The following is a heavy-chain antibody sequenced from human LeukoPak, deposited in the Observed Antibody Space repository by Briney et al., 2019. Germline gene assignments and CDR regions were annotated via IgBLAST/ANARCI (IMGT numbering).Heavy chain of an antibody. CDR2: ISSSGSTI. Sequence: GSLRLSCAASGFTFSDYYMSWIRQAPGKGLEWVSYISSSGSTIYYADYVKGRFTISRDNAKNSLYLQMNSLRAEDTAVYYCARDRLWLLNYMDVWGKGTTVTVSS. D-gene: IGHD3-22*01. CDR3: ARDRLWLLNYMDV. V-gene: IGHV3-11*04. J-gene: IGHJ6*03. CDR1: GFTFSDYY.